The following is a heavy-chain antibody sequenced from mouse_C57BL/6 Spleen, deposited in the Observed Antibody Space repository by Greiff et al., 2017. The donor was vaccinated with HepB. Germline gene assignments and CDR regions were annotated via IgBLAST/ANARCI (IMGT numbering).Heavy chain of an antibody. CDR2: IDPNSGGT. J-gene: IGHJ3*01. CDR3: AREGTIYYGYDGFAY. D-gene: IGHD2-2*01. V-gene: IGHV1-72*01. CDR1: GYTFTSYW. Sequence: QVQLKQSGAELVKPGASVKLSCKASGYTFTSYWMHWVKQRPGRGLEWIGRIDPNSGGTKYNEKFKSKATLTVDKPSSTAYMQLSSLTSEDSAVYYCAREGTIYYGYDGFAYWGQGTLVTVSA.